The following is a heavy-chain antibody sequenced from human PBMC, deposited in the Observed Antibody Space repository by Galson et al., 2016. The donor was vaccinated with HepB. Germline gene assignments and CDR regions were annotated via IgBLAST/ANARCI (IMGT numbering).Heavy chain of an antibody. J-gene: IGHJ3*01. CDR1: GFTFTDYA. CDR3: ARTRDFWSGHYDAFDV. D-gene: IGHD3-3*01. V-gene: IGHV3-30-3*01. Sequence: FLRLSCAASGFTFTDYAIHWVRQAPGKGLEWVADISYDGSNKFYLNSAKGRFTISRDNSKNTVYLQMNSLTTEDTAIYYCARTRDFWSGHYDAFDVWGQGAMVGVSS. CDR2: ISYDGSNK.